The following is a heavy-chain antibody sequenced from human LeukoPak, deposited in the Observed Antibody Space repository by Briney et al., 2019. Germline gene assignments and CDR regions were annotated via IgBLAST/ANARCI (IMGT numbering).Heavy chain of an antibody. D-gene: IGHD3-10*01. CDR2: IYYSGST. Sequence: SETLSLTCTVSGGSISSYYWSWIRQPPGKGLEWIGYIYYSGSTNYNPSLKSRVTISVDTSKNQFSLKLNSVTAADTAVYYCARGPPYGSGSYWGAFDIWGQGTMVTVSS. V-gene: IGHV4-59*01. CDR3: ARGPPYGSGSYWGAFDI. J-gene: IGHJ3*02. CDR1: GGSISSYY.